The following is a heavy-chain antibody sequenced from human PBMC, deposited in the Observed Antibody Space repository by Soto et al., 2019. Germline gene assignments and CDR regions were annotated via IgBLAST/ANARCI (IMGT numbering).Heavy chain of an antibody. CDR2: IYYSGST. D-gene: IGHD3-22*01. V-gene: IGHV4-30-4*01. J-gene: IGHJ4*02. Sequence: QVQLQESGPGLVKPSQTLSLTCTVSGGSVSSGDYYWSWIRHPPGKGLEWIGYIYYSGSTYYNPSLISRVTIAVDTSKDHFSLKLTSVTAADTAVYYCATYRIDYSDSSGYHYYDSWGPGTLVTDSS. CDR1: GGSVSSGDYY. CDR3: ATYRIDYSDSSGYHYYDS.